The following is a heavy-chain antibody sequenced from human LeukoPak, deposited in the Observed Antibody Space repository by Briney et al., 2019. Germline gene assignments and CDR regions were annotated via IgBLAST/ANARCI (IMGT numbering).Heavy chain of an antibody. CDR3: ARHDYYGSGSPNWFDP. J-gene: IGHJ5*02. V-gene: IGHV4-39*01. D-gene: IGHD3-10*01. CDR2: IYYSGST. Sequence: SETLSLTCTVSGGSISSSSYYWGWIRQPPGKGLEWIGSIYYSGSTYYNPSLKSRVTISVDMSENQSSLKASSVTAAHTAVYYCARHDYYGSGSPNWFDPWGQGTLVTVSS. CDR1: GGSISSSSYY.